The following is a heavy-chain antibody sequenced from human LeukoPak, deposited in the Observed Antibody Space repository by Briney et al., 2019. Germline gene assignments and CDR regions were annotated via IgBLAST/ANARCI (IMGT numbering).Heavy chain of an antibody. CDR2: ISYDGSNK. CDR3: ARYSSGWYGDY. D-gene: IGHD6-19*01. V-gene: IGHV3-30-3*02. CDR1: GFTFSSYA. Sequence: GGSLRLSCVASGFTFSSYAMHWVRQAPGKGLEWVAVISYDGSNKYYADSVKGRFTISRDNSKNTLYLQMNSLRAEDTAVYYCARYSSGWYGDYWGQGTLVTVSS. J-gene: IGHJ4*02.